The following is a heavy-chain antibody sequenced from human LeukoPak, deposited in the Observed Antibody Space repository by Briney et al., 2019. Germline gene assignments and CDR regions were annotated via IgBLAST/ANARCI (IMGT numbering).Heavy chain of an antibody. V-gene: IGHV3-74*01. CDR1: GFTFSSYA. J-gene: IGHJ4*02. CDR3: ARDQDSSGVFDY. Sequence: GRSLRLSCAASGFTFSSYALHWVRQAPGKGLVWVSRISTDGSSTSYADSVKGRFTISRDNATNSLYLQMNSLRAEDTAVYYCARDQDSSGVFDYWGQGTLVTVSS. CDR2: ISTDGSST. D-gene: IGHD3-22*01.